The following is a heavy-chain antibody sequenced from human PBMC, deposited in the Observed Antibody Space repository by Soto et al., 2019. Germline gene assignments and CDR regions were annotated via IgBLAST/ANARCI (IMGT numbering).Heavy chain of an antibody. CDR1: GYTLTELS. CDR3: AVASQLEVYDFWSGHSPRFDP. V-gene: IGHV1-24*01. CDR2: FDPEDGET. J-gene: IGHJ5*02. Sequence: ASVKVSCKVSGYTLTELSMHWVRQAPGKGLEWMGGFDPEDGETIYAQKFQGRVTMTEDTSTDTAYMELSSLRSEDTAVYYCAVASQLEVYDFWSGHSPRFDPWGPGTLVTLSS. D-gene: IGHD3-3*01.